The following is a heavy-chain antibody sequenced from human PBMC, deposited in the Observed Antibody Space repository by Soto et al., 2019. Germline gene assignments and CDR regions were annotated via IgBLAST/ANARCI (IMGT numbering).Heavy chain of an antibody. CDR3: ARTDSSGYITVNWFDP. D-gene: IGHD3-22*01. CDR1: GGSISSGGYY. CDR2: IYYSGST. Sequence: QVQLQESGPGLVKPSQTLSLTCTVSGGSISSGGYYWSWIRQHPGKGLEWIGYIYYSGSTYYNPSLKSRVTISVDTSKNQFSLKLSSVTAADTAVYYCARTDSSGYITVNWFDPWGQGTLVTVSS. V-gene: IGHV4-31*03. J-gene: IGHJ5*02.